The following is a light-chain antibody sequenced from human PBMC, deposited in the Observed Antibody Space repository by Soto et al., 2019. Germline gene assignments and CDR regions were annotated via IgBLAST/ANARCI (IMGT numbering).Light chain of an antibody. V-gene: IGKV1-5*03. Sequence: DIQMTQSPSTLSASVGDRVTITCRASQSISSWLAWYQQKPGKAPKLLIYKASSLESGVPSRFRGSGSETVFTLNISSLQPDDFATYNCQQYNSYSTWTFGQGTKVQIK. CDR3: QQYNSYSTWT. CDR1: QSISSW. CDR2: KAS. J-gene: IGKJ1*01.